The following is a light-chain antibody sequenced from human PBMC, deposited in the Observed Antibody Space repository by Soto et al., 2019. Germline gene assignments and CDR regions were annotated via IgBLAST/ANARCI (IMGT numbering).Light chain of an antibody. CDR2: LNSDGSH. J-gene: IGLJ2*01. CDR3: QTWGSGIVV. CDR1: SGHSNYA. V-gene: IGLV4-69*01. Sequence: QTVVTQSPSASASLGASVKLTCTLSSGHSNYAIAWHQQQSEKGPRYLMKLNSDGSHSKGDGIPERFSGSSSGAERYLTISSLQSEDEADYYCQTWGSGIVVFGGGTKVTVL.